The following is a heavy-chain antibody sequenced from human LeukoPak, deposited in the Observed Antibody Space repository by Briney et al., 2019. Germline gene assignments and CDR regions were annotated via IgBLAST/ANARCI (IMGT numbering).Heavy chain of an antibody. CDR2: ISGSGGNT. V-gene: IGHV3-23*01. CDR3: AKDLDAPRP. Sequence: GGSLKLSCAASGFTFSSYAMSWVRQAPGKGLEWVSAISGSGGNTYYADSVTGRFTISRDNSKSTLHLQMNSLRAEDTAVYYCAKDLDAPRPGVQGTLVTVSS. CDR1: GFTFSSYA. J-gene: IGHJ4*02.